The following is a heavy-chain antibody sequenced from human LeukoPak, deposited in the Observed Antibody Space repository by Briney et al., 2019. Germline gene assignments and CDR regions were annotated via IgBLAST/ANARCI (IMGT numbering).Heavy chain of an antibody. D-gene: IGHD6-6*01. J-gene: IGHJ4*02. CDR3: AKEIRPNDS. Sequence: PGGSLRLSCAASGFTFSNHATTWVRQAPGKGLEWVSSININGDSTYYADSVKGRFTISRDNSKNTLYLQMNSLRVEDTAVYYCAKEIRPNDSWGQGTLVTVSS. CDR1: GFTFSNHA. CDR2: ININGDST. V-gene: IGHV3-23*01.